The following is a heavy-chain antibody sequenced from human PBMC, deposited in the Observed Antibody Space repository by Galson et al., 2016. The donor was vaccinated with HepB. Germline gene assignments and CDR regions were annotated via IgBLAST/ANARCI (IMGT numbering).Heavy chain of an antibody. CDR1: GYSFTGYY. Sequence: SVKVSCKASGYSFTGYYMHWVRQAPGQGLEWMGWINPDSGGTNFAERFQGRVTLTRDAANSIAYMELSRLTADDTAVYYCARDGQGFGVVDGPNYYYGLDVWAKGTTAIVSS. CDR3: ARDGQGFGVVDGPNYYYGLDV. J-gene: IGHJ6*04. CDR2: INPDSGGT. V-gene: IGHV1-2*02. D-gene: IGHD3-3*01.